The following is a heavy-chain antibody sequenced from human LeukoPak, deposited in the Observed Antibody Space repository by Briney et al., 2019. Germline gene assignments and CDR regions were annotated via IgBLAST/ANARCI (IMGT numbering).Heavy chain of an antibody. Sequence: SETLSLTCTVSGGSISSSSYYWGWIRQPPGKGMEWIGSIYYTGSTYYNPSLKSRVAMSVDASKNQFSLKLSSVTAADTAVYYCARHHPFWSGYVYYLDYWGQRTLVTVSS. D-gene: IGHD3-3*01. CDR3: ARHHPFWSGYVYYLDY. CDR1: GGSISSSSYY. CDR2: IYYTGST. V-gene: IGHV4-39*01. J-gene: IGHJ4*02.